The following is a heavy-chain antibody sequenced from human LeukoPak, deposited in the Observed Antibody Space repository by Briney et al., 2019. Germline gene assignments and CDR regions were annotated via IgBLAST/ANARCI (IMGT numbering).Heavy chain of an antibody. D-gene: IGHD6-13*01. V-gene: IGHV4-59*08. J-gene: IGHJ4*02. CDR2: IYYSGST. CDR3: ARQGRRRAAAGTNYFDY. CDR1: GGSISSYY. Sequence: SETLSLTCTVSGGSISSYYWSWIRQPPGKGLEWIGYIYYSGSTNYNPSLKSRVTISVDTSKNQFSLKLSSVTAADTAVYYCARQGRRRAAAGTNYFDYWGKGTLVTVSS.